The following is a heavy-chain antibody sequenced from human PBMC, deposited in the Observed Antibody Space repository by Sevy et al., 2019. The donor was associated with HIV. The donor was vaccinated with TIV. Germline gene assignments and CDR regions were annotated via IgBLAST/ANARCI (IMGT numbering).Heavy chain of an antibody. CDR3: ARGWGFDY. CDR1: GDSVSSNITA. J-gene: IGHJ4*02. V-gene: IGHV6-1*01. Sequence: QSQTLSLTCAISGDSVSSNITAWNWIRQSPSRGLEWLGRTYYRSKWFNDYAVSVKSRITINPDTSKNHFSLQLNSVTPDDTAVYYCARGWGFDYWGQGILVTVSS. D-gene: IGHD1-26*01. CDR2: TYYRSKWFN.